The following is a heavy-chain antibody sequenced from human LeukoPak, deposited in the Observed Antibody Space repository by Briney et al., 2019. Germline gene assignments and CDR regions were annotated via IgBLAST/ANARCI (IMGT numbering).Heavy chain of an antibody. Sequence: GGSLRLSCAASGFTFSNYWMNWVRRAPGKGLEWVANIKQDGSEKNYVDSVKGRFTISRDNAKNSLFLQMNSLRADDTAVYYCARGRGWLEDYWGQGTLVTVSS. CDR2: IKQDGSEK. CDR1: GFTFSNYW. D-gene: IGHD5-12*01. CDR3: ARGRGWLEDY. V-gene: IGHV3-7*05. J-gene: IGHJ4*02.